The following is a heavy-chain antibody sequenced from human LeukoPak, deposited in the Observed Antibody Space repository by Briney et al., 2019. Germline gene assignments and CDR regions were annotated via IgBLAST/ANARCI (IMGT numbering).Heavy chain of an antibody. J-gene: IGHJ4*02. CDR2: INPSGGST. CDR3: ARVLYYYDSSGYYFDY. Sequence: ASVKVSCKASGYTFTSYYMHWVRQAPGQGLEWMGIINPSGGSTSYAQKFPGRVTMTRDTSTSTVYMELSSLRSEDTAVYYCARVLYYYDSSGYYFDYWGQGTLVTVSS. CDR1: GYTFTSYY. V-gene: IGHV1-46*01. D-gene: IGHD3-22*01.